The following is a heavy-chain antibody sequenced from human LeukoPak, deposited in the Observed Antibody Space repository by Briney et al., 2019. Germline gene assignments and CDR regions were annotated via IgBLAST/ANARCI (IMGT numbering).Heavy chain of an antibody. Sequence: PGGSLRLSCAASGFTFSSYAMHWVRQAPGKGLEWVAVISYDGSNKYYADSVKGRFTISRDNSKNTLYLQMNSLRAEDTAVHYCAKIVGATTYYYYYMDVWGKGTTVTVSS. V-gene: IGHV3-30*04. CDR2: ISYDGSNK. J-gene: IGHJ6*03. D-gene: IGHD1-26*01. CDR3: AKIVGATTYYYYYMDV. CDR1: GFTFSSYA.